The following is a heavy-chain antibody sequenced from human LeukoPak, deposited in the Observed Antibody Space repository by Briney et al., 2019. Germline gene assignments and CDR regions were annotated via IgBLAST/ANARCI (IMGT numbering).Heavy chain of an antibody. D-gene: IGHD3-22*01. CDR2: IYTSGST. J-gene: IGHJ4*02. CDR1: GGSISSYY. Sequence: SETLSLTCTVSGGSISSYYWSWIRQPPGKGLEWIGYIYTSGSTNYNPSLKSRVTISGDTSKNQFSLKLSSVTAADTAVYYCARQGDSSGYAIDYWGQGTLVTVSS. V-gene: IGHV4-4*09. CDR3: ARQGDSSGYAIDY.